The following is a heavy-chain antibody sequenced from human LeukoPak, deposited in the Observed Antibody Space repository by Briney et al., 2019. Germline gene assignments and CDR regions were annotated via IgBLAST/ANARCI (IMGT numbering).Heavy chain of an antibody. D-gene: IGHD4-23*01. Sequence: SETLSLTCTVSGGSISSGDYYWSWIRQPPGKGLEWIGYIYYSGSTYYNPSLKSRLTISVDTSKNQFALKVSSVTAADTAVYYCARDILGYGGNSLWGQGTLVTVSS. CDR2: IYYSGST. CDR1: GGSISSGDYY. J-gene: IGHJ4*02. V-gene: IGHV4-30-4*08. CDR3: ARDILGYGGNSL.